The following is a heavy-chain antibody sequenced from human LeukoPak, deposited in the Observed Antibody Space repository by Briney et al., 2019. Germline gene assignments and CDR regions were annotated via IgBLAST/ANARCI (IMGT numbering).Heavy chain of an antibody. Sequence: PSETLSLTCTVSGGSISSGGYYWSWIPQHPGKGLEWLGYIYYSGSTYYNPSLKSRVTISVDTSKNQFSLKLSSVTAADTAVYYCARGLIVGATEKYYFDYWGQGTLVTVSS. CDR3: ARGLIVGATEKYYFDY. J-gene: IGHJ4*02. CDR1: GGSISSGGYY. CDR2: IYYSGST. V-gene: IGHV4-31*03. D-gene: IGHD1-26*01.